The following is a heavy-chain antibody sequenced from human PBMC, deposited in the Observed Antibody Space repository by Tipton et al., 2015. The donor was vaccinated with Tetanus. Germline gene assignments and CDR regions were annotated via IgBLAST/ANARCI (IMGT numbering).Heavy chain of an antibody. J-gene: IGHJ4*02. V-gene: IGHV4-59*01. CDR2: IYYSGST. CDR1: GGSISSYY. CDR3: ARSYDFWSGPHLDY. Sequence: GLVKPSETLSLTCTVSGGSISSYYWSWIRQPPGKGLEWIGYIYYSGSTNYNPSLKSRVTISVDTSKNQFSLKLSSVTAADTAVYYCARSYDFWSGPHLDYWGQGTLVTVSS. D-gene: IGHD3-3*01.